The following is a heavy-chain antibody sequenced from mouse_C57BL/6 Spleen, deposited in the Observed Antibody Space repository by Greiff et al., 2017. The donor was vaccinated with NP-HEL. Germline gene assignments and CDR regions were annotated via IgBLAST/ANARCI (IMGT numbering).Heavy chain of an antibody. CDR1: GFSFNTYA. J-gene: IGHJ4*01. V-gene: IGHV10-1*01. CDR3: VTYDYDDAMDY. CDR2: IRSKSNNYAT. Sequence: EVQLVESGGGLVQPKGSLKLSCAASGFSFNTYAMNWVRQAPGKGLEWVARIRSKSNNYATYYADSVKDRFTISRDDSESMLYLQMNNLKTEDTAMYYCVTYDYDDAMDYWGQGTSVTVSS. D-gene: IGHD2-4*01.